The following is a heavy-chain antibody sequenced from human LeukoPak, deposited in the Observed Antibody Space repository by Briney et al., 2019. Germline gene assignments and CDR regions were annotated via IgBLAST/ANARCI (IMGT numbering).Heavy chain of an antibody. CDR3: ARDGGYYDILTGYYSPSDAFDI. V-gene: IGHV1-2*02. CDR2: INPNSGGT. Sequence: ASVKVSCKASGYTFTGYYMHWVRQAPGQGLEWMGCINPNSGGTNYAQKFQGRVTMTRDTSISTAYMELSRLRSDGTAVYYCARDGGYYDILTGYYSPSDAFDIWGQGTMVTVSS. D-gene: IGHD3-9*01. J-gene: IGHJ3*02. CDR1: GYTFTGYY.